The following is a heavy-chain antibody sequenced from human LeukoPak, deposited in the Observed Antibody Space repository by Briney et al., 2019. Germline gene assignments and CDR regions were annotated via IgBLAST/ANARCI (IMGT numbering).Heavy chain of an antibody. J-gene: IGHJ4*02. D-gene: IGHD6-13*01. V-gene: IGHV4-39*01. Sequence: PSETLSLTCTVSGGSISSSSYYWGWIRQPPGKGLEWIGSIFYSGSTYYNPSLKSRVTLSGDTSKNQFSLRLTSVTAADTAVYYCATLAAADFDYWGQGTLVTVSS. CDR3: ATLAAADFDY. CDR1: GGSISSSSYY. CDR2: IFYSGST.